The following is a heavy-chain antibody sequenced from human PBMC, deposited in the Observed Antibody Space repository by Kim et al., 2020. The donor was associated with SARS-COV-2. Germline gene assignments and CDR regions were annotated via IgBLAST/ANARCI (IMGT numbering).Heavy chain of an antibody. J-gene: IGHJ4*02. D-gene: IGHD6-13*01. V-gene: IGHV5-51*01. CDR2: IYPGDPDT. CDR3: AKWTATTGTPF. CDR1: GYSFASSW. Sequence: GESLKISCKASGYSFASSWIGWVRQMPGKGLEWMGIIYPGDPDTRYSPSFQGQVTISVDKSISTAYLQWSSLKASDTAMYYCAKWTATTGTPFWGQGTLVPVSS.